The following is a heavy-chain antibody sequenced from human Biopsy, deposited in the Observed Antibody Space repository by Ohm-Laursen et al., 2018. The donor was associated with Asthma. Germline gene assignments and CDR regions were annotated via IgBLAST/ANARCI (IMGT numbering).Heavy chain of an antibody. CDR3: AKDLSKAVGGSNDYYYGMDV. CDR1: GFTFSNYA. J-gene: IGHJ6*02. CDR2: ITGSGGFT. D-gene: IGHD6-19*01. V-gene: IGHV3-23*01. Sequence: SLRLSCAASGFTFSNYAMSWVRQAPGKGLEWVSSITGSGGFTYYADSVKGRFTISRDNSKNTLSLQMSSLRAEDTALYYCAKDLSKAVGGSNDYYYGMDVWGQGTTVTVAS.